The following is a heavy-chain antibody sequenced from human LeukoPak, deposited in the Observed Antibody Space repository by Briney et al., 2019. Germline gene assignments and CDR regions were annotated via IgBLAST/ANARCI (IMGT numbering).Heavy chain of an antibody. Sequence: GESLKISCKGSGYSFTSYWIGWVRQMPRKGLEWMGIIYPGDSDTRYSPSFQGQVTISADKSISTAYLQWSSLKASDTAMYYCARTHSSSGYTYYYYYGMDVWGQGTTVTVSS. CDR2: IYPGDSDT. CDR1: GYSFTSYW. CDR3: ARTHSSSGYTYYYYYGMDV. D-gene: IGHD3-22*01. V-gene: IGHV5-51*01. J-gene: IGHJ6*02.